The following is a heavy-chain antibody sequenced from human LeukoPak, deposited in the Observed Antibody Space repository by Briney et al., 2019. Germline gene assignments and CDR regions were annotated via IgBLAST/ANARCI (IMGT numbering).Heavy chain of an antibody. D-gene: IGHD4-23*01. CDR3: TLLTPEDNFDY. V-gene: IGHV3-73*01. Sequence: GGSLRLSCAASGFTFSGSAMHWVRQASGKGLEWVGRIRSKANSYATAYAASVKGRFTISRDDSKNTAYLQMNSLKTEDTAMYYCTLLTPEDNFDYWGQGTLVTVSS. J-gene: IGHJ4*02. CDR1: GFTFSGSA. CDR2: IRSKANSYAT.